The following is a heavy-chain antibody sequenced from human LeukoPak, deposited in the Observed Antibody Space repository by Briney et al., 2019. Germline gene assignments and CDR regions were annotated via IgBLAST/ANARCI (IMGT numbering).Heavy chain of an antibody. CDR2: INHSGST. J-gene: IGHJ5*02. CDR3: ASLRMTTVT. Sequence: SETLSLTCAVYGGSFSGYYWSWIRQPPGKGLEWIGEINHSGSTNYNPSLKSRVTISVDTSKNQFSLKLSSVTAADTAVYYCASLRMTTVTWGQGTRVTVSS. V-gene: IGHV4-34*01. CDR1: GGSFSGYY. D-gene: IGHD4-17*01.